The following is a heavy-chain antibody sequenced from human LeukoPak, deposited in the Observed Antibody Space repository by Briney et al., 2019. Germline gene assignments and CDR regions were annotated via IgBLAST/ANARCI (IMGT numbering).Heavy chain of an antibody. CDR2: IYYSGST. J-gene: IGHJ6*02. V-gene: IGHV4-31*03. D-gene: IGHD4-17*01. CDR3: ARGVGVTTASYYYYYGMDV. CDR1: GGSISSGGYY. Sequence: SETLSLTCTVSGGSISSGGYYWSWIRQPPGKGLEWIGYIYYSGSTYYNPSLKSRVTISVGTSKNQFSLKLSSVTAADTAVYYCARGVGVTTASYYYYYGMDVWGQGTTVTVSS.